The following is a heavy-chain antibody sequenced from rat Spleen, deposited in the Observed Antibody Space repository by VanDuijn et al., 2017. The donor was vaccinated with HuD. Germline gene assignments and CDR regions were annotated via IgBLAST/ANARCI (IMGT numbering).Heavy chain of an antibody. CDR3: TTDRDSSYIYEGY. J-gene: IGHJ2*01. Sequence: EVQLVESGGGLVQPGRSLKLSCAASGFTFSDYFMAWVRQAPTKGLEWVASISYDGGNTYYRDSVKGRFTISRDNAKSSLYLQMDSLRSEDTATYYCTTDRDSSYIYEGYWGQGVMVTVSS. CDR2: ISYDGGNT. V-gene: IGHV5-20*01. CDR1: GFTFSDYF. D-gene: IGHD1-2*01.